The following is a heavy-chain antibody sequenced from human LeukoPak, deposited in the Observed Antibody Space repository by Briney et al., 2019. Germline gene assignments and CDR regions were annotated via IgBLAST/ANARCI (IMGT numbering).Heavy chain of an antibody. Sequence: SVKVSCKASGGTFSSYAISWVRQAPGQGLEWMGGIIPIFGSANYAQKFQGRVTITTDESTSTAYMELSSLRSEDTAVYYCARGVYDSSGYALYYFDYWGQGTLVTVSS. J-gene: IGHJ4*02. CDR2: IIPIFGSA. CDR1: GGTFSSYA. D-gene: IGHD3-22*01. V-gene: IGHV1-69*05. CDR3: ARGVYDSSGYALYYFDY.